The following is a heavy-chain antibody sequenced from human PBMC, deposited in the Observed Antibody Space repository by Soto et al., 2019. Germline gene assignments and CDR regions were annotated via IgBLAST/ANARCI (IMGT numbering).Heavy chain of an antibody. Sequence: SQTLSLTCAISGDSVSSNTASWNWIRQSPSRGLEWLGRTYFRSKWSNDYAVSVKSRIIINPDTSNNQFSLQLNSVTPEDTAVYFCAKGDNLGPKTGYAFDPWGQGIMVTVS. CDR2: TYFRSKWSN. J-gene: IGHJ5*02. CDR3: AKGDNLGPKTGYAFDP. V-gene: IGHV6-1*01. D-gene: IGHD5-12*01. CDR1: GDSVSSNTAS.